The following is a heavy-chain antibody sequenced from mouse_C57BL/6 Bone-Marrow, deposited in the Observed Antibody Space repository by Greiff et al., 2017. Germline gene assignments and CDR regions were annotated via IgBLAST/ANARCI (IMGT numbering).Heavy chain of an antibody. D-gene: IGHD2-3*01. V-gene: IGHV1-5*01. J-gene: IGHJ3*01. CDR1: GYTFTSYW. CDR3: TGGDGYYPAWFAY. CDR2: IYPGNSDT. Sequence: VQLQQSGTVLARPGASVKMSCKTSGYTFTSYWMHWVKQRPGQGLEWIGAIYPGNSDTSYNQKFKGKAKLTAVTSASTAYMELSSLTNEDSAVYYCTGGDGYYPAWFAYWGQGTLVTVSA.